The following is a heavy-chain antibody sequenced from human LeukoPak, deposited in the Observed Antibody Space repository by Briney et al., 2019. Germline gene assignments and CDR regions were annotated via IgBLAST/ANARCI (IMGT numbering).Heavy chain of an antibody. CDR2: IYYSGST. J-gene: IGHJ6*03. Sequence: PSETLSLTCTVSGGSISSSSYYWGWIRQPPGKGLEWIGSIYYSGSTYYNPSLKSRVTISVDTSKNQFSLKLSSVTAADTAVYYCARVQSNYEYYYYYMDVWGKGTTVTVSS. D-gene: IGHD4-11*01. V-gene: IGHV4-39*01. CDR1: GGSISSSSYY. CDR3: ARVQSNYEYYYYYMDV.